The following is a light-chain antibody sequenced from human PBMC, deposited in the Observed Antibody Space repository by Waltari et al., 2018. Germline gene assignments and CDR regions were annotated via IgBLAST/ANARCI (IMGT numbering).Light chain of an antibody. V-gene: IGKV3-20*01. CDR1: QSVGRY. J-gene: IGKJ1*01. Sequence: EIVLTQSPATRSLSRGERATLSCRASQSVGRYLACYQQKPGQAPRLRIYDASISANGIPDRFSGSGSGTDFSLTISRLEPEDFSVYYCQKYVSLPATFGQGTKVEIK. CDR3: QKYVSLPAT. CDR2: DAS.